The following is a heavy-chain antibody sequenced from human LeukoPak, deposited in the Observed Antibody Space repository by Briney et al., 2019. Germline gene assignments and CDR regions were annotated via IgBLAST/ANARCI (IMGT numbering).Heavy chain of an antibody. CDR2: ISGSGGST. CDR3: AKGHCRSTSCYIGDYFDY. V-gene: IGHV3-23*01. D-gene: IGHD2-2*02. Sequence: PGGSLRLSCAASGFTFSSYAMSWVRQAPGKGLEWVSAISGSGGSTYYADSVKGRFTISRDNSKNTLYLQMNSLRAEDTAVYYCAKGHCRSTSCYIGDYFDYWGQGTLVTVSS. J-gene: IGHJ4*02. CDR1: GFTFSSYA.